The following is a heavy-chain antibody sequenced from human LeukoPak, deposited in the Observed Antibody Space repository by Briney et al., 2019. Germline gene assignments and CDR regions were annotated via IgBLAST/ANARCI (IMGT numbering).Heavy chain of an antibody. D-gene: IGHD6-13*01. CDR2: IIGSGGDT. J-gene: IGHJ4*02. CDR3: AKAWAAAGTFAS. Sequence: PGGSLRLSCAASGFTFSSYAMSWVRQAPGKGLEWVSTIIGSGGDTYYADSVKGRFTISRDTSENMLYLQMNSLRAEDTAVYYCAKAWAAAGTFASWGQGTLVTVSS. V-gene: IGHV3-23*01. CDR1: GFTFSSYA.